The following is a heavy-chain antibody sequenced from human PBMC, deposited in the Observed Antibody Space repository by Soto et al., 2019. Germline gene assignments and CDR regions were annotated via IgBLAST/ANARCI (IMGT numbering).Heavy chain of an antibody. D-gene: IGHD3-3*01. CDR3: GKASLLRFLDSSFDY. CDR2: ISGSGGST. CDR1: GFTFGNYA. Sequence: PVGSLRLSCAASGFTFGNYAMTWVRQAPGKGLEWVSGISGSGGSTYYADSVKGRFTISRDNSKNTLYLQMNSLRAEDTAVYYCGKASLLRFLDSSFDYWGQGTLVTVSS. V-gene: IGHV3-23*01. J-gene: IGHJ4*02.